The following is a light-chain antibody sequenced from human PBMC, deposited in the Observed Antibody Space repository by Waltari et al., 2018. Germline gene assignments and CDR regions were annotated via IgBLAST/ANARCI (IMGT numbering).Light chain of an antibody. CDR1: QTIRTN. CDR2: GAS. V-gene: IGKV3-15*01. CDR3: QQYNNWPPGDT. J-gene: IGKJ2*01. Sequence: ETVMTQSPASLSVSPGERATLPCRASQTIRTNFAWYQHQPGQAPRLLIHGASTRAPGIPARFSGSGSGTEFTLTISSLQSEDSAVYYCQQYNNWPPGDTFGQGTRLEVK.